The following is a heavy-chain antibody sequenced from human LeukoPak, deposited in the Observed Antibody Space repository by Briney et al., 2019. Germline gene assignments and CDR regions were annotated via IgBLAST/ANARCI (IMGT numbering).Heavy chain of an antibody. V-gene: IGHV4-4*07. J-gene: IGHJ6*03. CDR2: IYTSGST. CDR3: ARSAPVRAYYYGSGSYSYYYMDV. Sequence: SETLSLTCTVSGGSISSYYWSWIRQPAGKGLEWIGRIYTSGSTNYNPSLKSRVTMSVDTSKNQFSLKLSSVTAADTAVYYCARSAPVRAYYYGSGSYSYYYMDVWGKGTTVTISS. CDR1: GGSISSYY. D-gene: IGHD3-10*01.